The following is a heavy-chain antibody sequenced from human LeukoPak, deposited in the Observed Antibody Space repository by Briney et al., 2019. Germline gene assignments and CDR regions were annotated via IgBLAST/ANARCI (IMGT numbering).Heavy chain of an antibody. V-gene: IGHV1-2*02. CDR1: GYTFTDYY. Sequence: ASVTVSFKACGYTFTDYYMHWVGQARGQGGEGMGWINPKSGGTNYAQKFQGRVNMTRDTSISTAYMETTRMRADDTAAYYCARAYDFCSGYYYGMDVWGQGTTVTVSS. J-gene: IGHJ6*02. D-gene: IGHD3-3*01. CDR3: ARAYDFCSGYYYGMDV. CDR2: INPKSGGT.